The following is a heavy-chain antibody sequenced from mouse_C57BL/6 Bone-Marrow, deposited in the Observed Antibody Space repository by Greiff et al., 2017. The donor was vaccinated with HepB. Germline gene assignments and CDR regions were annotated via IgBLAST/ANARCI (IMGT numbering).Heavy chain of an antibody. CDR3: ARVDLLWLRRDY. CDR2: INPSNGGT. V-gene: IGHV1-53*01. Sequence: VQLQQSGTELVKPGASVKLSCKASGYTFTSYWMHWVKQRPGQGLEWIGNINPSNGGTNYNEKFKSKATLTVDKSSSTAYMQLSSLTSEDSAVYYCARVDLLWLRRDYWGQGTTLTVSS. J-gene: IGHJ2*01. CDR1: GYTFTSYW. D-gene: IGHD2-2*01.